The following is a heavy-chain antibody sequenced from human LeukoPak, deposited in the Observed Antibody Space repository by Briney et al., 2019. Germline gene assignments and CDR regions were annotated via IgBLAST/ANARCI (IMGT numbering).Heavy chain of an antibody. CDR3: ARVGYSNSYDY. Sequence: ASMKVSCKASGYTFTNFDINWVRQATGQGLEWTGWMNPNTGNAGYAQKFQDRVTITWDASISTAYMDLSSLRSEDTAVYYCARVGYSNSYDYWGQGTLVTVSS. V-gene: IGHV1-8*03. CDR1: GYTFTNFD. CDR2: MNPNTGNA. J-gene: IGHJ4*02. D-gene: IGHD4-11*01.